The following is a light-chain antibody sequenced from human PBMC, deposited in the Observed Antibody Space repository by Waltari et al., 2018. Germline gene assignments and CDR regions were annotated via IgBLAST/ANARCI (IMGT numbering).Light chain of an antibody. CDR1: QSVGTS. CDR3: QQYDDWPRT. V-gene: IGKV3-15*01. CDR2: RAS. Sequence: EIVMTQSPASLSVSPGDRVTLSCRASQSVGTSLAWYQQRPGRAPRLLVYRASTRASDIPARCSGSGSGTDFTLSISTLQAEDFAVYYCQQYDDWPRTFGQGTKVEIK. J-gene: IGKJ1*01.